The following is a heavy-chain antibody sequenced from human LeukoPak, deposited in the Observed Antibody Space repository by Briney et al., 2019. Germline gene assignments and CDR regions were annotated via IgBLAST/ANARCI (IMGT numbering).Heavy chain of an antibody. Sequence: SETLSLTCTVSGGSISSYYWSWIRQPPGKGLEWIGYIYYSGSTNYNPSLKSRVTISVDTSKNQFSLKLRSVTAADTAVYYCASNGNYDILTGYQPYAFDIWGQGTMVTVSS. CDR3: ASNGNYDILTGYQPYAFDI. D-gene: IGHD3-9*01. V-gene: IGHV4-59*08. CDR1: GGSISSYY. CDR2: IYYSGST. J-gene: IGHJ3*02.